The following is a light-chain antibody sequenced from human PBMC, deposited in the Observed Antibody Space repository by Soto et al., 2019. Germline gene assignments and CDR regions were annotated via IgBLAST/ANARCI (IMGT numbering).Light chain of an antibody. CDR3: QQYGSSALT. J-gene: IGKJ4*01. V-gene: IGKV3-20*01. CDR2: GAS. Sequence: EIVLTQSPGTLSLSPGERATLSCRASQSVSSSYLAWYQQKPGQAPRLLIYGASSRATGIPDRFSGSGSGTDFTLTISRLEPEDFAVYYCQQYGSSALTFGGGTMVELK. CDR1: QSVSSSY.